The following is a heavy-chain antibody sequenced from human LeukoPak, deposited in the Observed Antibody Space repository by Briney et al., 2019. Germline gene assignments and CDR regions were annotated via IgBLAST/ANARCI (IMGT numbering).Heavy chain of an antibody. D-gene: IGHD6-13*01. V-gene: IGHV4-61*02. J-gene: IGHJ6*03. CDR3: ARDGSRSSNRALYYYYMDV. Sequence: SETLSLTCTVSGGSISSGSYYWSWIRQPAGKGLEWIVRIYTSGRTNYNPSLKSRVTISVDTSKNQFSLKLSSVTAADTAVYYCARDGSRSSNRALYYYYMDVWGKGTTVTVSS. CDR2: IYTSGRT. CDR1: GGSISSGSYY.